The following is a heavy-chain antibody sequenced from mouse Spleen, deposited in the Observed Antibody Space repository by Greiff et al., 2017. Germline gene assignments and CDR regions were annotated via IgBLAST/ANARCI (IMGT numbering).Heavy chain of an antibody. CDR3: ARHADGYHGYFDY. V-gene: IGHV5-9-3*01. J-gene: IGHJ2*01. D-gene: IGHD2-3*01. CDR1: GFTFSSYA. CDR2: ISSGGSYT. Sequence: EVQVVESGGGLVKPGGSLKLSCAASGFTFSSYAMSWVRQTPEKRLEWVATISSGGSYTYYPDSVKGRFTISRDNAKNTLYLQMSSLRSEDTAMYYCARHADGYHGYFDYWGQGTTLTVSS.